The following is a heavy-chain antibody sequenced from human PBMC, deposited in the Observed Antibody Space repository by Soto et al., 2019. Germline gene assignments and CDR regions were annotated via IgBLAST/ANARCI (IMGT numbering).Heavy chain of an antibody. D-gene: IGHD3-9*01. Sequence: LGESLKISCKASGYSFTNYWIGWVRQMSGKGLEWMGVIYPVDSNTKFSPSFQGQVTMSVDNSISTAYLHWISLKASDTAIYYCARQSYHFDGNSLGYWGQGTLVTVSS. CDR1: GYSFTNYW. J-gene: IGHJ4*02. CDR3: ARQSYHFDGNSLGY. V-gene: IGHV5-51*01. CDR2: IYPVDSNT.